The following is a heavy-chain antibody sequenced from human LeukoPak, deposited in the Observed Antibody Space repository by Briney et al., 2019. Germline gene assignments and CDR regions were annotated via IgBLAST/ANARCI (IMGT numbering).Heavy chain of an antibody. J-gene: IGHJ6*03. CDR2: IIPIFGTA. CDR1: GGTFSSYA. D-gene: IGHD2-8*01. Sequence: GASVKVSCKASGGTFSSYAISWVRQAPGQGLEWMGGIIPIFGTANYAQKFQGRVTITTDESTSTAYMELSSLRSEDTAVYYCARGPLRYCTNGVCYDYYMDVWGKGTTVTVSS. V-gene: IGHV1-69*05. CDR3: ARGPLRYCTNGVCYDYYMDV.